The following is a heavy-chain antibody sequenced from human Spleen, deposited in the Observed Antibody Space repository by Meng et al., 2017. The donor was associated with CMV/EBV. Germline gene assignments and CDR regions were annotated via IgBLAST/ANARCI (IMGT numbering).Heavy chain of an antibody. D-gene: IGHD3-10*01. CDR1: GYTFTSYE. CDR2: ISTYNGNT. V-gene: IGHV1-18*01. J-gene: IGHJ4*02. Sequence: ASVKVSCKASGYTFTSYEISWVRQAPGQGLEWMGRISTYNGNTDYVQNLQGRVTMTTDTSTSTAYMELRSLRSDDTAVYYCARGYVIRGVMSDHWGQGTLVTVSS. CDR3: ARGYVIRGVMSDH.